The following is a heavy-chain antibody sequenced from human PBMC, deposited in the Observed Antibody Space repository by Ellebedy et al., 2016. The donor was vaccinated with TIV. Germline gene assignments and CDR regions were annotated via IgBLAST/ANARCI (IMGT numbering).Heavy chain of an antibody. CDR3: AKDYYGSGSSYPYYFDS. CDR2: ISVSNIYI. D-gene: IGHD3-10*01. V-gene: IGHV3-21*01. Sequence: GESLKISCAASGFTFSSSSMSWVRQAPGKGLEWVSSISVSNIYIYYTDSVKGRFTISRDNAKNSLYLQMNSLRAGDTAVYYCAKDYYGSGSSYPYYFDSWGLGTLVTVSS. J-gene: IGHJ4*02. CDR1: GFTFSSSS.